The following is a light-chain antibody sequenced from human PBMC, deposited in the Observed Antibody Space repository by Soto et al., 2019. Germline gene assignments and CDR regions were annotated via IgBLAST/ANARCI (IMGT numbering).Light chain of an antibody. V-gene: IGKV3-20*01. CDR1: QSVSSSY. Sequence: EIVLTQSPGTLSLSPGERATLSCRASQSVSSSYLAWYQQKPGQAPRLLIYGASGRATGIPDRFSGSGSGTDFPLTISRLEPDDFAVYYCQQYGSSPPVTFGQGTRREI. J-gene: IGKJ5*01. CDR3: QQYGSSPPVT. CDR2: GAS.